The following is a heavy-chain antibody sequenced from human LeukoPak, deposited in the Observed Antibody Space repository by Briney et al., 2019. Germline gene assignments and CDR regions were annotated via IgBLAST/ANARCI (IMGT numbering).Heavy chain of an antibody. Sequence: GGSLRLSCAASGFMFPDYGMNWVRQVSGKGLEWVSGINWDASSTNHADSVKGRFTISRDNAKNSLYLQMNTLRAEDTALYYCARDFKYCTGGVCYTAVADYWGQGTLVTVSS. J-gene: IGHJ4*02. CDR2: INWDASST. D-gene: IGHD2-8*02. CDR3: ARDFKYCTGGVCYTAVADY. CDR1: GFMFPDYG. V-gene: IGHV3-20*04.